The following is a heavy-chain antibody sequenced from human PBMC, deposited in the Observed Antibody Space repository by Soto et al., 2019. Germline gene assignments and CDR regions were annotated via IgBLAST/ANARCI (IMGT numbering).Heavy chain of an antibody. J-gene: IGHJ5*02. CDR2: VYYSGTT. D-gene: IGHD2-15*01. CDR3: ARDVIAPPTYSDP. V-gene: IGHV4-61*08. Sequence: QVQLQESGPGLVKPLETLSLTCTVSGGSIDSGDYYWSWIRQPPGKGLEWIGYVYYSGTTNYNPSLRSRVTLHLDRPKNQFSLKMNSVTAADTAGYYCARDVIAPPTYSDPWGQGTLVTVSS. CDR1: GGSIDSGDYY.